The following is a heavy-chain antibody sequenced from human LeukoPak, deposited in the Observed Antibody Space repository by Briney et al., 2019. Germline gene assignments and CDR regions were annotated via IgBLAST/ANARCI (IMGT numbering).Heavy chain of an antibody. CDR3: ARARRWRMTTVTHVAFDI. CDR2: VYYRGAT. Sequence: PSETLSLTCTVSGDSITSYYWNWIRQPPGKGLEWIGYVYYRGATNYNPSLKTRVTTSIDTSKKQFSLKLSSVTAADTAVYYCARARRWRMTTVTHVAFDIWGQGTMVTVSS. D-gene: IGHD4-11*01. J-gene: IGHJ3*02. V-gene: IGHV4-59*12. CDR1: GDSITSYY.